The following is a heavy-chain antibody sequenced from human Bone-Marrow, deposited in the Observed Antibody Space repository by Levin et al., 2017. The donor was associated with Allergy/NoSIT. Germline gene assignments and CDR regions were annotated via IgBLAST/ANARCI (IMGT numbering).Heavy chain of an antibody. D-gene: IGHD6-19*01. CDR2: IIPISGLA. V-gene: IGHV1-69*10. J-gene: IGHJ3*01. CDR1: GGTFSNDV. CDR3: ARDQGLQPAAA. Sequence: ASVKVSCRASGGTFSNDVISWVRQAPGLGLEWMGGIIPISGLATYAQKFQGRVSITADKSTRTAYMELSSLRSEDTAVYFCARDQGLQPAAAWGQGTLVTVAS.